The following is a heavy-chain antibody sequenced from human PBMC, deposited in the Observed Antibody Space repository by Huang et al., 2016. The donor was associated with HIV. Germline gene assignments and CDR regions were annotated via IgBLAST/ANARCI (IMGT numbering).Heavy chain of an antibody. V-gene: IGHV1-2*02. Sequence: QVQLVQSGAEVKNPGASVRVSCKASGYTFTYSNIHWVRQAPGQGLECMGWINPKRGGTIYAQRFQGRITMTRDTTSSTVHMDLRRIQSDDTAVYFCARDWSFGSSTSPADWGQGTLVTVSS. CDR3: ARDWSFGSSTSPAD. CDR1: GYTFTYSN. CDR2: INPKRGGT. J-gene: IGHJ4*02. D-gene: IGHD6-6*01.